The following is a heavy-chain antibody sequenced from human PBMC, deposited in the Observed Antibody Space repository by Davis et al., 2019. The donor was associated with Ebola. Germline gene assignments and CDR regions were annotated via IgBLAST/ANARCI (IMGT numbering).Heavy chain of an antibody. CDR2: IIPILGIA. J-gene: IGHJ6*02. Sequence: AASVKVSCKASGGTLSSYAISWVRQAPGQGLEWMGRIIPILGIANYAQKFQGRVTITADKSTSTAYMELSSLRSEDTAVYYCARGDYIYGMDVWGQGTTVTVSS. V-gene: IGHV1-69*04. CDR1: GGTLSSYA. CDR3: ARGDYIYGMDV.